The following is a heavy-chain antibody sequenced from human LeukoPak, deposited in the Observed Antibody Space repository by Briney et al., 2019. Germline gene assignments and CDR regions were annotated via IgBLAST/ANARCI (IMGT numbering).Heavy chain of an antibody. CDR2: ISGSGGST. Sequence: GGSLRLSCAASGFTFSSYAMSWVRQAPGKGLEWVSAISGSGGSTYYADSVKGRFTISRDNSKNTLYLQMNSLRAEDTAVYYCAKDTVDYGGNFWGVALRGWFDPWGQGTLVTVSS. D-gene: IGHD4-23*01. CDR1: GFTFSSYA. J-gene: IGHJ5*02. CDR3: AKDTVDYGGNFWGVALRGWFDP. V-gene: IGHV3-23*01.